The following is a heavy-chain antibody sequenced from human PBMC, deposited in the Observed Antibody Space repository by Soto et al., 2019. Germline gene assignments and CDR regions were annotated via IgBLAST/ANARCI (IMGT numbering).Heavy chain of an antibody. CDR3: ARVRVAAAGGWFDP. Sequence: SETLSLTCTVSGGSISSYYWSWIRQPPGKGLGWIGYIYYSGSTNYNPSLKSRVTISVDTSKNQFSLKLSSVTAADTAVYYCARVRVAAAGGWFDPWGQGTLVTVSS. D-gene: IGHD6-13*01. CDR2: IYYSGST. J-gene: IGHJ5*02. CDR1: GGSISSYY. V-gene: IGHV4-59*01.